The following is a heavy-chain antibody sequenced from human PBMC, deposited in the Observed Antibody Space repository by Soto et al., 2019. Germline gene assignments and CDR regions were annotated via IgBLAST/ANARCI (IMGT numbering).Heavy chain of an antibody. V-gene: IGHV1-69*01. Sequence: QVQLVQSGAEVKKPGSSVKVSCKASGGTFSSYAISWVRQAPGQGLEWMGGIIPIFGTANYAQKFQGRVTITADDSTSTAYKELRSVRSDDKAVYYCARRDDSSGYYYEGGAFDIWGQGTMVTVSS. D-gene: IGHD3-22*01. CDR2: IIPIFGTA. CDR1: GGTFSSYA. CDR3: ARRDDSSGYYYEGGAFDI. J-gene: IGHJ3*02.